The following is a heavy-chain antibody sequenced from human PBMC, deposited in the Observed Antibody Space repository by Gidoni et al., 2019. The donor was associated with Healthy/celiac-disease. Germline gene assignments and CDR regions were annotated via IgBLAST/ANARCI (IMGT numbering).Heavy chain of an antibody. D-gene: IGHD1-26*01. CDR1: GGSFSGYY. J-gene: IGHJ4*02. CDR3: ARGEVGAPAFFDY. CDR2: INHSGST. V-gene: IGHV4-34*01. Sequence: QVQLQQWGAGLLKPSATLSLTCAVYGGSFSGYYWSWIRQPPGKGLEWIGEINHSGSTNYNPSLKSRVTISVDTSKNQFSLKLSSVTAADTAVYYCARGEVGAPAFFDYWGQGTLVTVSS.